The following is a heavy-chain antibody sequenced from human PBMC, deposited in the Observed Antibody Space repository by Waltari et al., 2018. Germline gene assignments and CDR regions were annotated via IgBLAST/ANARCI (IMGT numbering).Heavy chain of an antibody. CDR1: GFTFSSYD. D-gene: IGHD3-10*01. V-gene: IGHV3-13*01. Sequence: EVQLVESGGGLVQPGGSLRLSCAAPGFTFSSYDMHWVRQATGNGLEWVSAIGTAGDTYYPDSVKGRFTISRENAKNSLYLQMNSLRAGDTAVYYCARDLITVRGARDYYYGIDVWGQGTTVTVSS. CDR3: ARDLITVRGARDYYYGIDV. J-gene: IGHJ6*02. CDR2: IGTAGDT.